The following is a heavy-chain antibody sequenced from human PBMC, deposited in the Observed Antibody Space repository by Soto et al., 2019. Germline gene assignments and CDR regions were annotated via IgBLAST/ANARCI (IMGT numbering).Heavy chain of an antibody. D-gene: IGHD2-8*01. CDR1: GYSFSTSW. CDR2: IYPGDSDS. J-gene: IGHJ5*02. V-gene: IGHV5-51*01. Sequence: GESLKISCKVSGYSFSTSWMGWVRQLPGKGLEWMGIIYPGDSDSRYGPSFEGHVTFSVDKSIATAYLEWSSLKASDTAIYYCARLSRRVAQESNYFDPWGQGTLVTVSS. CDR3: ARLSRRVAQESNYFDP.